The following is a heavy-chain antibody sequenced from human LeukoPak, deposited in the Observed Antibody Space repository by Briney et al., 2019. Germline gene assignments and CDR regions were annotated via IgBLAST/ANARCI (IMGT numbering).Heavy chain of an antibody. V-gene: IGHV4-59*12. CDR3: ARDRSGYYDSSGYET. CDR1: GGSISSYY. J-gene: IGHJ4*02. CDR2: VYYTGST. D-gene: IGHD3-22*01. Sequence: SETLSLTCTVSGGSISSYYWSWVRQPPGKGLEWIGFVYYTGSTNYSPSLKGRVTISVDTSKNQFSLKLRSVTAADTAVYYCARDRSGYYDSSGYETWGQGTLVTVSS.